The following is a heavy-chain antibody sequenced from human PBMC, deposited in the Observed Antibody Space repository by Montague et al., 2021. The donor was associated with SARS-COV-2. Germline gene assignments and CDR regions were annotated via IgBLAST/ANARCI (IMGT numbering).Heavy chain of an antibody. V-gene: IGHV4-39*07. CDR3: ARSPLVGGYDPDGMDV. D-gene: IGHD5-12*01. CDR1: GGSISSSSYC. CDR2: INYSTNT. J-gene: IGHJ6*02. Sequence: SETLSLTCTVSGGSISSSSYCWGWIRQPPGKGLVWNGSINYSTNTYHTPSLKSRVTISVDTSQTQFSLKLSSVTAAATAEYYCARSPLVGGYDPDGMDVWGQGTTVTVSS.